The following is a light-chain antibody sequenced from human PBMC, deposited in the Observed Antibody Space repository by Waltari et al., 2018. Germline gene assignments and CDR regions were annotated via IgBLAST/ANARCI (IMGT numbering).Light chain of an antibody. V-gene: IGLV2-14*03. J-gene: IGLJ2*01. Sequence: QSALTQPASVSGSPGQSITISCTGTSSDVGNYNYVSWFQQHPGKAPQLIIHDVNKRPSVFSNRFSGSKSANTAYLTISGLQAEDEADYYCSSYTSITTVVFGGGTKLTVL. CDR3: SSYTSITTVV. CDR1: SSDVGNYNY. CDR2: DVN.